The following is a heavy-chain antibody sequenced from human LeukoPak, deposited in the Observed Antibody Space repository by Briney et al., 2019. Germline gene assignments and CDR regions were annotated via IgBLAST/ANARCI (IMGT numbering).Heavy chain of an antibody. J-gene: IGHJ2*01. Sequence: PSETLSLTCTVSGGSISSYYWSWIRQPPGKGLEWIGYIYYSGSTNYNPSLKSRVTISVDTSKNQFSLKLSSVTAADTAVYYCVRWVINDYGDYVWWYFDLWGRGTLVTVSS. D-gene: IGHD4-17*01. CDR2: IYYSGST. CDR1: GGSISSYY. CDR3: VRWVINDYGDYVWWYFDL. V-gene: IGHV4-59*01.